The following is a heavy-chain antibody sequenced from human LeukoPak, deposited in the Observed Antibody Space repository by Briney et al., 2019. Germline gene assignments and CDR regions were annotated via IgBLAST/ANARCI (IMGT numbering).Heavy chain of an antibody. CDR3: ARVVVWFGELWNWFDP. CDR2: MNPNSGNT. V-gene: IGHV1-8*03. CDR1: GYTFTSYD. J-gene: IGHJ5*02. D-gene: IGHD3-10*01. Sequence: ASVKVSCKASGYTFTSYDINWVRQATGQGLEWMGRMNPNSGNTGYAQKFQGRVTITRNTSISTAYMELSSLRSEDTAVYYCARVVVWFGELWNWFDPWGQGTLVTVSS.